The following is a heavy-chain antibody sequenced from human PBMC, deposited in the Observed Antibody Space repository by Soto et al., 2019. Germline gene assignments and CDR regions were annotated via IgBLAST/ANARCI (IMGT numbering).Heavy chain of an antibody. CDR1: GFTVSSNY. J-gene: IGHJ3*02. CDR2: IYSGGST. Sequence: EVQLVESGGGLIQPGGSLRLSCAASGFTVSSNYMSWVRQAPGKGLKWVSVIYSGGSTYYADSVKGRFTISRDNSKNTLYLQMNSLRAEDTAVYYCATSPNYYDSSGYSAVGAFDIWGQGTMVTVSS. D-gene: IGHD3-22*01. CDR3: ATSPNYYDSSGYSAVGAFDI. V-gene: IGHV3-53*01.